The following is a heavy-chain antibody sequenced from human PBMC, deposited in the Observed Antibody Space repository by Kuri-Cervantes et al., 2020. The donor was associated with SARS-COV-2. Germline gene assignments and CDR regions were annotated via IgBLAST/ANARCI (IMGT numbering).Heavy chain of an antibody. CDR1: GYTFTSYG. Sequence: ASVKVSCKASGYTFTSYGISWVRQAPGQGLEWMGWMNPNSGNTGYAQKFQGRVTMTRNTSISTAYMELSSLRSEDTAVYYCARGGFTYYYDSSEPTPLDYWGQGTLVTVSS. J-gene: IGHJ4*02. V-gene: IGHV1-8*02. CDR2: MNPNSGNT. CDR3: ARGGFTYYYDSSEPTPLDY. D-gene: IGHD3-22*01.